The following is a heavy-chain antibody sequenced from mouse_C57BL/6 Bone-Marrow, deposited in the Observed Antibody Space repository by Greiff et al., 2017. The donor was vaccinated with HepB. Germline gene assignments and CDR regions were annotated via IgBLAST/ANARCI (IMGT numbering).Heavy chain of an antibody. CDR3: ARDTTVYYYAMDY. D-gene: IGHD1-1*01. J-gene: IGHJ4*01. CDR2: ISNGGGST. Sequence: EVKLMESGGGLVQPGGSLKLSCAASGFTFSDYYMYWVRQTPEKRLEWVAYISNGGGSTYYPDTVKGRFTISRDNAKNTLYLQMSRLKSEDTAMYYCARDTTVYYYAMDYWGQGTSVTVSS. V-gene: IGHV5-12*01. CDR1: GFTFSDYY.